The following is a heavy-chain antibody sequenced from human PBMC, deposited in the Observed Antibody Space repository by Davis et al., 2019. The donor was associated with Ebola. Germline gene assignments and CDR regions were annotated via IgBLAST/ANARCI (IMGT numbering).Heavy chain of an antibody. V-gene: IGHV5-10-1*01. CDR2: IDPSDSYT. D-gene: IGHD2-2*01. CDR1: GYSFISYW. CDR3: ARAGAPETYQLLVSWFDP. Sequence: GESLKISCKGSGYSFISYWISWVRQMPGKGLEWMGRIDPSDSYTNYSPSFQGHVTISADKSISTAYLQWSSLKASDTAMYYCARAGAPETYQLLVSWFDPWGQGTLVTVSS. J-gene: IGHJ5*02.